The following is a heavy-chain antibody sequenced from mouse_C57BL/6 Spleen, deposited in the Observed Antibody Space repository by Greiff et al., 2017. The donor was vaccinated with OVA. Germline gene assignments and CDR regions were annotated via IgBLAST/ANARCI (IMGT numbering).Heavy chain of an antibody. CDR1: GFTFSSHT. V-gene: IGHV5-9*01. CDR2: ISGGGGNT. CDR3: ARLITTVHDFDY. J-gene: IGHJ2*01. D-gene: IGHD1-1*01. Sequence: EVQLVESGGGLVKPGGSLKLSCAASGFTFSSHTMSWVRQTPEKRLEWVATISGGGGNTYYPDSVKGRFTISRDNAKNTLYLQMSSLRSEDTALYYCARLITTVHDFDYWGQGTTLTVSS.